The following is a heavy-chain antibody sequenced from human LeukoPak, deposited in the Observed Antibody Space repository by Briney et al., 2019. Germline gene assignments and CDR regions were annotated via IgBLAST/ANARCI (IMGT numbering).Heavy chain of an antibody. CDR3: ATDGGVGRIAVAGTFDY. D-gene: IGHD6-19*01. Sequence: PGGSLRLSCAASGFTFSSYSMNWVRQAPGQGLEWVSSISSSSSYIYYADSVKGRFTISRDNAKNSLYLQMNSLRAEDTAVYYCATDGGVGRIAVAGTFDYWGQGTLVTVSS. V-gene: IGHV3-21*01. CDR2: ISSSSSYI. CDR1: GFTFSSYS. J-gene: IGHJ4*02.